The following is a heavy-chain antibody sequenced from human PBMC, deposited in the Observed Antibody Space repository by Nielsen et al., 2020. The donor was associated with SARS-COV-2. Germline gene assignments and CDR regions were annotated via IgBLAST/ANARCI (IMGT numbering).Heavy chain of an antibody. J-gene: IGHJ3*02. CDR2: IYPGDSDT. V-gene: IGHV5-51*01. Sequence: KVSCKASGYTFTSYWIGWVRQMPGKGLEWMGIIYPGDSDTRYSPSFQGQVTISADKSISTAYLQWSSLKASDTAMYYCARPPNYYDSSGYWGMDAFDIWGQGTMVTVSS. CDR3: ARPPNYYDSSGYWGMDAFDI. D-gene: IGHD3-22*01. CDR1: GYTFTSYW.